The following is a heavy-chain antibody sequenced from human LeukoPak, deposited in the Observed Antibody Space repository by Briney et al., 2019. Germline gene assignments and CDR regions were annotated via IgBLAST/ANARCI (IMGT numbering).Heavy chain of an antibody. V-gene: IGHV3-30*04. Sequence: QPGRSLRLSCAASGFTFSSYAMHWVRQAPGKGLEWVAVISYDGSNKYYADSVKGRFTISRDNSKNTLYLQMNSLRAEDTAVYYCARGPDYYDSSVPDYWGQGTLVTVSS. D-gene: IGHD3-22*01. CDR1: GFTFSSYA. CDR3: ARGPDYYDSSVPDY. CDR2: ISYDGSNK. J-gene: IGHJ4*02.